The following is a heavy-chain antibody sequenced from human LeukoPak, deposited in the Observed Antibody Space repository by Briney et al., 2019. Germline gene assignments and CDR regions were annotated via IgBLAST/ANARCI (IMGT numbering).Heavy chain of an antibody. V-gene: IGHV4-39*01. D-gene: IGHD3-16*01. CDR3: ARLITGHNWFDP. CDR2: IYYSGST. Sequence: SETLSLTCTVSGGSISSSSYYRGWIRQPPGKGLEWIGSIYYSGSTYYNPSLKSRVTISVDTSKNQFSLKLSSVTAADTAVYYCARLITGHNWFDPWGQGTLVTVSS. J-gene: IGHJ5*02. CDR1: GGSISSSSYY.